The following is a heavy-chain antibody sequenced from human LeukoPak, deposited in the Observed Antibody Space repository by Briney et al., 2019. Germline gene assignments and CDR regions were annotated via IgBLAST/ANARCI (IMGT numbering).Heavy chain of an antibody. CDR1: GFTFSSYI. CDR2: ISYDGGNA. V-gene: IGHV3-30*10. CDR3: ARDKGTIWNSQNDPFDI. Sequence: GGSLRLSCAASGFTFSSYIMPWVRQAPGKGLEWVAVISYDGGNAYYTKSVKGRFTISRDNSENTLFLQMSSLRGEDTAVYYCARDKGTIWNSQNDPFDIWGQDTMVTVSS. D-gene: IGHD1-7*01. J-gene: IGHJ3*02.